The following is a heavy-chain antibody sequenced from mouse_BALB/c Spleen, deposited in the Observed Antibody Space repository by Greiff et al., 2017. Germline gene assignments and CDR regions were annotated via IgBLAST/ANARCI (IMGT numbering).Heavy chain of an antibody. J-gene: IGHJ3*01. CDR2: IDTSDSYT. D-gene: IGHD2-14*01. Sequence: QVQLQQSGAELVMPGASVKMSCKASGYTFTDYWMHWVKQRPGQGLEWIGAIDTSDSYTSYNQKFKGKATLTVDESSSTAYMQLSSLTSEDSAVYYCARGYRSTWFAYWGQGTLVTVSA. CDR1: GYTFTDYW. V-gene: IGHV1-69*01. CDR3: ARGYRSTWFAY.